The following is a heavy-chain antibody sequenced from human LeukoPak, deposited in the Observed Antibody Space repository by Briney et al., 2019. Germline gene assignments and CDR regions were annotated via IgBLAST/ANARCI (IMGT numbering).Heavy chain of an antibody. CDR1: GFTFTNYA. CDR3: TKGVNSGSIDY. J-gene: IGHJ4*02. Sequence: GGSLRLSCSASGFTFTNYAMSWVRQASGKGLEWVSSINGSGGSTYYAASVRGRFTISRDNSKNTLSLQMNSLRGEDTALYYCTKGVNSGSIDYWGQGTLVTVSS. V-gene: IGHV3-23*01. D-gene: IGHD6-19*01. CDR2: INGSGGST.